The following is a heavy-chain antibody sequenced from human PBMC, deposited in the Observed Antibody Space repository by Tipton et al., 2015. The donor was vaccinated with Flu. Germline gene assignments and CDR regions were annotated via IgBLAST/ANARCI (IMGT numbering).Heavy chain of an antibody. CDR1: GFTFSSYG. J-gene: IGHJ4*02. Sequence: SLRLSCAASGFTFSSYGMHWVRQAPGKGLEWVAVIWYDGSNKYYADSVKGRFTISRDNSKNTLYLQMNSLRAEDTAVYYCARAGEYSSSSPFGATHSDYWGQGTLVTVSS. CDR2: IWYDGSNK. D-gene: IGHD6-6*01. CDR3: ARAGEYSSSSPFGATHSDY. V-gene: IGHV3-33*01.